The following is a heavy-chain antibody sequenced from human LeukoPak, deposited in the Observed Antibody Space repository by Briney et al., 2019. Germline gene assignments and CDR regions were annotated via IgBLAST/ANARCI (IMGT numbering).Heavy chain of an antibody. Sequence: PGGSLRLSCVASGFTFSSYAMSWVRQAPGKGLEWVSAISGGGDSTYYADSVKGRFTISRDNSKNTLYLQMNSLRGEDTAVYYCAKTWDSASWYYFDYWGQGTLVTVSS. CDR2: ISGGGDST. J-gene: IGHJ4*02. V-gene: IGHV3-23*01. CDR1: GFTFSSYA. CDR3: AKTWDSASWYYFDY. D-gene: IGHD6-13*01.